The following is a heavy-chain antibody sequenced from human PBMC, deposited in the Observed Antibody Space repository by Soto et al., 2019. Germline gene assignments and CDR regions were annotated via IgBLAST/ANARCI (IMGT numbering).Heavy chain of an antibody. D-gene: IGHD3-10*01. J-gene: IGHJ4*02. Sequence: GGSLRLSCAASGFTFSSYAMSWVRQAPGKGLEWVSAISGSGSSTYYADSVKGRFTISRDNSKNTLYLQMNSLRAEDTAVYYCAKDLRNIWFGEFDDWGQGTLVTVSS. CDR1: GFTFSSYA. CDR3: AKDLRNIWFGEFDD. CDR2: ISGSGSST. V-gene: IGHV3-23*01.